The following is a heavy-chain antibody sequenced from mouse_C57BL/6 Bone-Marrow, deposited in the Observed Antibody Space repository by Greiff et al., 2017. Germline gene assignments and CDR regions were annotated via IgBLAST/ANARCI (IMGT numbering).Heavy chain of an antibody. CDR2: ISSGGDYI. J-gene: IGHJ1*03. V-gene: IGHV5-9-1*02. CDR3: TREGGYDWYFDV. CDR1: GFTFSSYA. D-gene: IGHD2-2*01. Sequence: DVHLVESGEGLVKPGGSLKLSCAASGFTFSSYAMSWVRQTPEKRLEWVAYISSGGDYIYYADTVKGRFTISSDNARNTLYLQMSRLKSEDTAMYYCTREGGYDWYFDVWGTGTTVTVSS.